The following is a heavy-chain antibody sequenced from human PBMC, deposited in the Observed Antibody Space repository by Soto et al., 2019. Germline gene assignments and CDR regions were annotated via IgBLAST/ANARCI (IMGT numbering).Heavy chain of an antibody. CDR1: GFTLSSYA. D-gene: IGHD6-25*01. Sequence: VQLLESGGGLIQPGGSLRLSCVASGFTLSSYAMNWVRQGPGTGLEWVAVIDSDDGKTYYANAVKGRFSISRDNLKNTLFLHMNSLRVEDTATYYCVKAGYTSGLLWGQGTLVTV. V-gene: IGHV3-23*01. CDR3: VKAGYTSGLL. CDR2: IDSDDGKT. J-gene: IGHJ4*02.